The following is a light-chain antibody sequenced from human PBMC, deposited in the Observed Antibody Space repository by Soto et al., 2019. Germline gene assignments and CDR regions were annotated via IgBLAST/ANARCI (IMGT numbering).Light chain of an antibody. CDR2: GAS. CDR1: QSVTSSY. CDR3: QQYGSSVLT. V-gene: IGKV3-20*01. J-gene: IGKJ4*01. Sequence: EIVLTQSPGTLSLSPGERATLSCSASQSVTSSYLAWYQQKPGQAPRLLIYGASSRATGIPDRFSGSGSGTDFTLTISRLDPEDFAVYYCQQYGSSVLTFGGGTKVDIK.